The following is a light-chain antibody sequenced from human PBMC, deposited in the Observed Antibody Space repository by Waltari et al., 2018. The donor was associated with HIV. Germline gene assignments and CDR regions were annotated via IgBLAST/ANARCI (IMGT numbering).Light chain of an antibody. CDR2: SAS. CDR1: QAVSDD. J-gene: IGKJ4*01. V-gene: IGKV1-17*02. CDR3: LQHHSYPLT. Sequence: DIQMTQSPSYLSASIGERVTITCRASQAVSDDLGWYQQTPGEAPRRLIYSASSVENGVPSRFSGSRAGEDFTLTITNLQPEDCATYYCLQHHSYPLTFGGGTKVEI.